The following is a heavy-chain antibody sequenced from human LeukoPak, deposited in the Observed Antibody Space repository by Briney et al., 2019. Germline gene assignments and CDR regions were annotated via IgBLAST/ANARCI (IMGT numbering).Heavy chain of an antibody. V-gene: IGHV3-9*01. J-gene: IGHJ4*02. D-gene: IGHD3-10*01. CDR2: ISWNSGSI. Sequence: GGSLRLSCAASGFTFDDYAMHWVRQAPGKGLEWVSGISWNSGSIGYADSVKGRFTVSRDNAKNSLYLQMNSLRAEDTALYYCAKDMGVFMGSGSSQSGHPIDYWGQGTLVTVSS. CDR3: AKDMGVFMGSGSSQSGHPIDY. CDR1: GFTFDDYA.